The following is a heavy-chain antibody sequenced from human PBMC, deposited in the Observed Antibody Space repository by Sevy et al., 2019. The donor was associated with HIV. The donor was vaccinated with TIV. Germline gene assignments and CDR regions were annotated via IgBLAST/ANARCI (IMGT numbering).Heavy chain of an antibody. J-gene: IGHJ4*02. CDR2: FKSKTDGGTT. CDR3: TTEGPDIVVVPAAISPMSPYFDY. V-gene: IGHV3-15*01. CDR1: GFTFSNAW. Sequence: GGSLRLSCAASGFTFSNAWMSWVRQAPGKGLEWVGRFKSKTDGGTTDYAAPVKGRFTISRDDSKNTLYLQMNSLKTEDTAVYYCTTEGPDIVVVPAAISPMSPYFDYWGQGTLVTVSS. D-gene: IGHD2-2*01.